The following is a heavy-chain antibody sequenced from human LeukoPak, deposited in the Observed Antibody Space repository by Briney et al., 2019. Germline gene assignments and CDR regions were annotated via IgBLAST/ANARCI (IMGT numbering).Heavy chain of an antibody. V-gene: IGHV4-4*07. Sequence: SETLSLTCAVYGGSFSGYYWSWIRQPPGKGLEWIGRIYTSGSTNYNPSLKSRVTMSVDTSKNQFSLKLSSVTAADTAVYYCARDYGSSWSNYYYYMDVWGKGTTVTISS. CDR2: IYTSGST. J-gene: IGHJ6*03. CDR1: GGSFSGYY. D-gene: IGHD6-13*01. CDR3: ARDYGSSWSNYYYYMDV.